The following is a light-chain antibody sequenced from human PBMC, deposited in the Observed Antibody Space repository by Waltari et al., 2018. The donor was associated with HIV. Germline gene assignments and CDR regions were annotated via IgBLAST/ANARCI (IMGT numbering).Light chain of an antibody. CDR1: RSNIGNNF. CDR2: RND. CDR3: ASWDDTLGHWI. Sequence: QPKMTQAPSASKTPGQRITMSLSGARSNIGNNFISWYQQFPGLAPRLVISRNDQRPTGVPGRFSGSKSGTSAFLAITGLRLEDEATYICASWDDTLGHWIFGGGTKLTVL. V-gene: IGLV1-47*01. J-gene: IGLJ3*02.